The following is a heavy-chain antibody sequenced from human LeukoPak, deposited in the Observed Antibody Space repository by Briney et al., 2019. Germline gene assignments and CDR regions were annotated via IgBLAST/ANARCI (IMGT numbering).Heavy chain of an antibody. V-gene: IGHV3-21*01. Sequence: PGRSLRLSCAASGFTFSSYSMNWVRQAPGKGLEWVSSISSSSSYIYYADSVKGRFTISRDNAKNSLYLQMNSLRAEDTAVYYCARDRDSNIWSGELHWFDPWGQGTLVTVSS. J-gene: IGHJ5*02. CDR3: ARDRDSNIWSGELHWFDP. CDR1: GFTFSSYS. D-gene: IGHD3-10*01. CDR2: ISSSSSYI.